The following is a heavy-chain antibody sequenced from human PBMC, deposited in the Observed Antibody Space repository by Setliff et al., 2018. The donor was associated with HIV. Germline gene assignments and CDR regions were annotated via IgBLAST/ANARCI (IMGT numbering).Heavy chain of an antibody. V-gene: IGHV1-69*10. Sequence: SVKVSCKASGGTSSTHAINWVRQAPGQGLEWMGQIISILDITSYAQKLQGRVSITADESTSTFYMELSDLASADTAVYYCTGPRGDEAFDIWGQGTKVTVSS. CDR2: IISILDIT. J-gene: IGHJ3*02. D-gene: IGHD3-10*01. CDR1: GGTSSTHA. CDR3: TGPRGDEAFDI.